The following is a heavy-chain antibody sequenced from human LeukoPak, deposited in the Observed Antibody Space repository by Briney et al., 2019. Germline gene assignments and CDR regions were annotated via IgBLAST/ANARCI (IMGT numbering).Heavy chain of an antibody. V-gene: IGHV3-21*01. CDR2: ISSSSSYI. D-gene: IGHD4-17*01. CDR3: ATTVTTEPNDS. J-gene: IGHJ4*02. Sequence: GGSLRLSCAASGFTFSSYSMNWVRQAPGKGLEWVSSISSSSSYIYYADSVKGQFTISRDNAKNSLYLQMNSLRAEDTAVYYCATTVTTEPNDSWGQGTLVTVSS. CDR1: GFTFSSYS.